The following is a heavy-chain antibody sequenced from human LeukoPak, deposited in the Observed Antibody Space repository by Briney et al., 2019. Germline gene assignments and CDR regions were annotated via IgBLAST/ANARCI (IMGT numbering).Heavy chain of an antibody. CDR3: ARHDCTTTSCLYFYGMDV. D-gene: IGHD2-2*01. J-gene: IGHJ6*02. CDR1: GGSISSSSHY. V-gene: IGHV4-39*01. Sequence: SETLSLTCTVSGGSISSSSHYWGWIRQPPGKGPEWIGCLYYSGSTYYNPSLKSRVTISVDTSKNQFSLKLSSVTATDTAVYYCARHDCTTTSCLYFYGMDVWGQGTTVTVSS. CDR2: LYYSGST.